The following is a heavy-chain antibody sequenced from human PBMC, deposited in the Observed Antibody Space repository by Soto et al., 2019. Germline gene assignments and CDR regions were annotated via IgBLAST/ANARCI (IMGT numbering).Heavy chain of an antibody. CDR2: ISAYNGNT. CDR1: GYSFTGYG. D-gene: IGHD3-22*01. V-gene: IGHV1-18*01. Sequence: ASVKVSCKASGYSFTGYGISWVRQAPGQGLEWMGWISAYNGNTNYAQKLQGRVTMTTDTSTSTAYMELRSLRSDDTAVYYCARNSSGYYNWFDPWGQGTLVTVSS. J-gene: IGHJ5*02. CDR3: ARNSSGYYNWFDP.